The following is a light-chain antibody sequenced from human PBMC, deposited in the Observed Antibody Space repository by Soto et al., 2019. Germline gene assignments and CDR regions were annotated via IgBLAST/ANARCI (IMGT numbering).Light chain of an antibody. CDR2: DVS. Sequence: QSALTQPASVSGSPGQSITISCTGTSSDVGGYNYVSWYQQHPGKAPKLMIYDVSNRPSGASNRFSGSKSGNTASLTISGLQAADEADYYCSSYTSSSTWVFGGGTKLTVL. CDR1: SSDVGGYNY. J-gene: IGLJ3*02. V-gene: IGLV2-14*01. CDR3: SSYTSSSTWV.